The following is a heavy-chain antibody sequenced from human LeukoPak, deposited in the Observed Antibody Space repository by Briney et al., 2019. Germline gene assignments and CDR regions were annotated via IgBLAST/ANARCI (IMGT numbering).Heavy chain of an antibody. V-gene: IGHV3-30*02. Sequence: GGSLRLSCAASGFTFSTYGMHWVRQAPGEGLEWVAFIRYDGSHKYYADSVKGRFTISRDDSKYTLYLQMNRLRVEDTAVYYCAKDLLRDRWFGESWGQGTLVTVSS. CDR2: IRYDGSHK. CDR1: GFTFSTYG. J-gene: IGHJ5*02. CDR3: AKDLLRDRWFGES. D-gene: IGHD3-10*01.